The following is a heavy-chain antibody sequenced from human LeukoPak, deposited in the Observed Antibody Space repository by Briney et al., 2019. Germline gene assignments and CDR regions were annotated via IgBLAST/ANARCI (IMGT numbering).Heavy chain of an antibody. V-gene: IGHV3-33*01. D-gene: IGHD2-15*01. CDR1: GFTFSSYG. CDR2: IWYDGSNK. Sequence: GGSLRLSCAASGFTFSSYGMHWVRKAPGKGLEWVAVIWYDGSNKYYADSVKGRFTISRDNSKNTLYLQMNSLRAEDTAVYYCARDRRNKCSGGSCYGAPGYWGQGTLVTVSS. CDR3: ARDRRNKCSGGSCYGAPGY. J-gene: IGHJ4*02.